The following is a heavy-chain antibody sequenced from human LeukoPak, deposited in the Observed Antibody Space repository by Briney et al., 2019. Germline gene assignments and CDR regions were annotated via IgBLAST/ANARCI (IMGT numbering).Heavy chain of an antibody. J-gene: IGHJ4*02. CDR3: ARSRDGDYGFDY. CDR1: GFTVSSNY. Sequence: PGGSLRLSCAASGFTVSSNYMSWVRQAPGKGLEWVSVIYSGGSTYYADSVKGRFTISRDNSKNTLYLQMNSLRAEDTAVYYRARSRDGDYGFDYWGQGTLVTVSS. D-gene: IGHD4-17*01. CDR2: IYSGGST. V-gene: IGHV3-66*01.